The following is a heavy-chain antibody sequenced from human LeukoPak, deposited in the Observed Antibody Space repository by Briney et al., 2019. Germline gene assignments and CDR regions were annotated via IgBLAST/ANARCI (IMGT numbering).Heavy chain of an antibody. Sequence: PGGSLRLSCVASGFTLSNFAMNWVRQAPGKGLAWVSQISAGSGSTYYADSVKGRFTISRDTAKNTLYLQMNSLRAEDTTVYYCVKSAGFDWLSPLDAFDIWGQGTMVTVSS. CDR3: VKSAGFDWLSPLDAFDI. CDR2: ISAGSGST. D-gene: IGHD3-9*01. CDR1: GFTLSNFA. V-gene: IGHV3-23*01. J-gene: IGHJ3*02.